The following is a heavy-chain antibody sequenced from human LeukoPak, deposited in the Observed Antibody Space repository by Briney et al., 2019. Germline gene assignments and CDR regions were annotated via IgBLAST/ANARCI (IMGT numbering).Heavy chain of an antibody. Sequence: GGSLRLSCAASGFTFSSYWMSWVRLDPGKGLEWVANIKEDGGERDYVDSVKGRFTISRDNAKNSLYLQMNSLRVADTAVYYCVSEGYNYCGMDVWGQGTTVTVSS. J-gene: IGHJ6*02. V-gene: IGHV3-7*01. CDR2: IKEDGGER. CDR1: GFTFSSYW. CDR3: VSEGYNYCGMDV.